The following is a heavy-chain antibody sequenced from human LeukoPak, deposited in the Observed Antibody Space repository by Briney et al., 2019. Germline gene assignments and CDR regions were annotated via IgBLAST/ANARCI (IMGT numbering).Heavy chain of an antibody. J-gene: IGHJ4*02. CDR1: GLTFSSYW. CDR3: ARSPQLDY. CDR2: INQDGTEK. V-gene: IGHV3-7*01. Sequence: GGSLRLSCAASGLTFSSYWMTWVRQAPGKGLEWVANINQDGTEKNYVGSVKGRFTISRDNAKNSLYLQMNSLRAEDTAVYYCARSPQLDYWGQGTLVTVSS.